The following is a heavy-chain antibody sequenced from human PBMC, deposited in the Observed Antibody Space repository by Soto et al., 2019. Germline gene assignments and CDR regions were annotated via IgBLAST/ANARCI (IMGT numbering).Heavy chain of an antibody. CDR2: IYPGDSDT. CDR1: GYSYTSYR. V-gene: IGHV5-51*01. CDR3: ARDRTLFGTGSTYYFDY. D-gene: IGHD1-1*01. J-gene: IGHJ4*02. Sequence: GESLKISCKGSGYSYTSYRIGWVRQMPGKGLEWMGIIYPGDSDTRYSPSFQGQVTISAGKSISTAYLQWSSLKASDTALYYCARDRTLFGTGSTYYFDYWGQGTLVTVSS.